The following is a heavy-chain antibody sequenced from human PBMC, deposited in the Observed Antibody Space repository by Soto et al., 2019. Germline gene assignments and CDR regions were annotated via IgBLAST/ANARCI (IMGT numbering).Heavy chain of an antibody. J-gene: IGHJ4*02. CDR2: IYYSGST. CDR3: ASKPYYDILTGYPAQNDY. V-gene: IGHV4-39*01. Sequence: QLQLQESGPGLVKPSETLSLTCTVSGGSISSSSYYWGWIRQPPGKGLEWIGSIYYSGSTYYNPSLKSRVTISVDTSKNQFSLKLSSVTAADTAVYYCASKPYYDILTGYPAQNDYWGQGTLVTVSS. CDR1: GGSISSSSYY. D-gene: IGHD3-9*01.